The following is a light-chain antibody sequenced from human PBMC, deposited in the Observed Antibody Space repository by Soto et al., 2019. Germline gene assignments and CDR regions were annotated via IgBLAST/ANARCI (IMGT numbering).Light chain of an antibody. CDR2: GAS. Sequence: EIVMTQSPATLSVSPGERATLSCRVSQSVSGNLAWYQQKPGQAPRLLIYGASTRATGIPARFSGSGSGTEFTLTISSLQSEDFAVYYCQQYSNWPPITFGQGTRLEIK. V-gene: IGKV3-15*01. CDR1: QSVSGN. CDR3: QQYSNWPPIT. J-gene: IGKJ5*01.